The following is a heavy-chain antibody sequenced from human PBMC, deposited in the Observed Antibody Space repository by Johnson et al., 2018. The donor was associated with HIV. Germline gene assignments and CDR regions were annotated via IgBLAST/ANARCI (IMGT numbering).Heavy chain of an antibody. D-gene: IGHD3-10*01. V-gene: IGHV3-30*03. J-gene: IGHJ3*02. Sequence: QMQLVESGGGVVQPGRSLRLSCAASGFTFSNYGMHWVRQAPGKGLEWVAVVSYDGSYKDYADSVKGRFHISRDNSKNTLFLQLNSLRPEDTAVYYCATENYYANAFDIWGKGTMVIVSS. CDR1: GFTFSNYG. CDR3: ATENYYANAFDI. CDR2: VSYDGSYK.